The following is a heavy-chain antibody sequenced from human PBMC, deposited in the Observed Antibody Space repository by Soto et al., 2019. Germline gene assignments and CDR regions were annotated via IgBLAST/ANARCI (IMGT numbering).Heavy chain of an antibody. Sequence: ASVKVSCKASGYTFTGYYMHWVRQAPGQGLEWMGWINPNSGGTNYAQKFQGRVTITRDTSISTAYMELSRLRSDDTAVYYCAGFSLDYYDSSGYWPLGGMDVWGQGTTVTVSS. CDR1: GYTFTGYY. CDR2: INPNSGGT. D-gene: IGHD3-22*01. J-gene: IGHJ6*02. V-gene: IGHV1-2*02. CDR3: AGFSLDYYDSSGYWPLGGMDV.